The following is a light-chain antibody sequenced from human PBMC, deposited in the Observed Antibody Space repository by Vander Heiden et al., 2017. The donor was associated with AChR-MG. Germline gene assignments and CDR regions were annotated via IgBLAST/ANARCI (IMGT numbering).Light chain of an antibody. CDR3: QQSYSTPHT. Sequence: DIQMTQSPSSLSASVRDRVTITCRASQTISDYLNWYQQKPGKAPKPLIYAASSLQSGVPSRFSGSGSGTEFTLTISSLQPEDFATYYCQQSYSTPHTFGGGTKVEIK. CDR1: QTISDY. V-gene: IGKV1-39*01. CDR2: AAS. J-gene: IGKJ4*01.